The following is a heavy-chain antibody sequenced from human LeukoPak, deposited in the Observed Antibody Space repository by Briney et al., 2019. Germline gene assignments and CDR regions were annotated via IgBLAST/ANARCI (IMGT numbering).Heavy chain of an antibody. CDR2: IGSSGGST. CDR1: GFTFSSYG. CDR3: AKAPNGSDY. J-gene: IGHJ4*02. D-gene: IGHD1-1*01. V-gene: IGHV3-23*01. Sequence: GGSLRLPCAASGFTFSSYGMSWVRQAPGKGLEWVSAIGSSGGSTYYADSVKGRFTISRDNSKNTLYLQMNSLRAEDTAVYYCAKAPNGSDYWGQGTLVTVSS.